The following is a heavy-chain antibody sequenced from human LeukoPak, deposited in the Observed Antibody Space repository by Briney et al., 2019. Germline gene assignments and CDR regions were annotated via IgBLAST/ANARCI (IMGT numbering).Heavy chain of an antibody. CDR1: GFTFSGYG. J-gene: IGHJ4*02. CDR2: ISGDGGST. Sequence: GGSLRLSCAASGFTFSGYGMHWVRQAPGKGLEWVSLISGDGGSTYYADSVKGRFTISRDNTKNSLYLQMNSLRTEDTALEYCAKGLSTVTTIFGYWGQGTLVTVSS. D-gene: IGHD4-17*01. CDR3: AKGLSTVTTIFGY. V-gene: IGHV3-43*02.